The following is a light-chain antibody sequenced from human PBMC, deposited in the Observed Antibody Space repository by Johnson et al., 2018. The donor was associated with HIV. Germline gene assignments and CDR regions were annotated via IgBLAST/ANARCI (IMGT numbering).Light chain of an antibody. CDR2: ENN. J-gene: IGLJ1*01. CDR3: GTWDSSLSVLYV. V-gene: IGLV1-51*02. CDR1: SSNIGNNY. Sequence: QSVLTQPPSVSAAPGQKVTISCSGSSSNIGNNYVSWYQQLPGTAPKLLIYENNKRPSGIPDRFSGSKSGTSATLGIPGLPTGDEADYYCGTWDSSLSVLYVFGTGTKVTVL.